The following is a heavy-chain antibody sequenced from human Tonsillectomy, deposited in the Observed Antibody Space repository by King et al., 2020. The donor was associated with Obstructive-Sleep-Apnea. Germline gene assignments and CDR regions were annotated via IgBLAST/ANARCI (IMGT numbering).Heavy chain of an antibody. Sequence: VQLVESGGGVVQPGRSLRLSCAASGFTFTSYGMHWVRQAPGKGLEGGAVIWSDGSNKYYADSVKGRFTISGDNSKNTLYLQMNSLRAEDTAVYYCARDHDDILTGALGYYYGMDVWGQGTTVTVSS. J-gene: IGHJ6*02. CDR2: IWSDGSNK. D-gene: IGHD3-9*01. V-gene: IGHV3-33*01. CDR3: ARDHDDILTGALGYYYGMDV. CDR1: GFTFTSYG.